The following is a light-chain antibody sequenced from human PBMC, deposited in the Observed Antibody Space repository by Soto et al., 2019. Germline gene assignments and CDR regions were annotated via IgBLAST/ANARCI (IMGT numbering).Light chain of an antibody. CDR3: AAWDDSLNGHV. J-gene: IGLJ1*01. CDR2: STD. V-gene: IGLV1-44*01. CDR1: GSNIGSNT. Sequence: QSVLTKPPSASGTPGQRVTISCSGSGSNIGSNTVNWYQQLPGTAPKLLIYSTDQRPSGVPDRFSGSKSGTSASLAISGLQSEDEADYYCAAWDDSLNGHVFGTGTKVTVL.